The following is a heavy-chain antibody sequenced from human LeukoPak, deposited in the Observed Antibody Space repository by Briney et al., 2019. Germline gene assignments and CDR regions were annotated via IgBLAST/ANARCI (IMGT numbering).Heavy chain of an antibody. Sequence: GGSLRLSCAASGFTFSSYSMNWVRQAPGKGLEWVSSISSSSSYIYYADSVKGRFTISRDNAKNSLYLQMNSLRAEDTAVYYCARDDYGSGSPPNYWGQGTLVTVSS. CDR1: GFTFSSYS. CDR3: ARDDYGSGSPPNY. CDR2: ISSSSSYI. D-gene: IGHD3-10*01. V-gene: IGHV3-21*01. J-gene: IGHJ4*02.